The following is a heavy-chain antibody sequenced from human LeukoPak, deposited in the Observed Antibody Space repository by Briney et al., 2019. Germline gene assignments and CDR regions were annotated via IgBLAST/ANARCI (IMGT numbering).Heavy chain of an antibody. CDR1: GGSISSYY. J-gene: IGHJ4*02. D-gene: IGHD3-22*01. V-gene: IGHV4-59*01. CDR3: ARGPLLFDSSGYFVY. Sequence: PSETLSLTCTVSGGSISSYYWSWIRQPPGKGLEWIGYIYNSGTTNYNPSLKSRVTISVDTSKNQFSLKLSSVTAAHTAVYYCARGPLLFDSSGYFVYWGQGTLVSVSS. CDR2: IYNSGTT.